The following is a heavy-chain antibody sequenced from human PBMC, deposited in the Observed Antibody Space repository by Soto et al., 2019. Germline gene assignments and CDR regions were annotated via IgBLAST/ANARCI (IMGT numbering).Heavy chain of an antibody. CDR1: NFSIGNGYY. V-gene: IGHV4-38-2*02. Sequence: PSQTLPLTCTVSNFSIGNGYYWGWIRQPPGNGRDWNASIYPTAHTYYNPSLKSRATISVDSSENRFSLRLRSVTAADTAFYHCARVMGELSLPTSLDFDFWGQGTLVT. CDR2: IYPTAHT. J-gene: IGHJ4*02. D-gene: IGHD3-16*01. CDR3: ARVMGELSLPTSLDFDF.